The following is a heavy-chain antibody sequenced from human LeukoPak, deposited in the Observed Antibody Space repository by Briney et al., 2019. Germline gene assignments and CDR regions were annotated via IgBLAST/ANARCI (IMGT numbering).Heavy chain of an antibody. CDR3: VKERAVGRFSIAAPGDY. CDR1: GFTFSSYA. J-gene: IGHJ4*02. Sequence: PGGSLVLSCAASGFTFSSYAMSWVRQAPGKGLEWVSAISGSGGSTYHADSVKGRFTISRDNSKNTLYLQMNTLRADDTAVYYCVKERAVGRFSIAAPGDYWGQGTLVTVSS. D-gene: IGHD6-13*01. V-gene: IGHV3-23*01. CDR2: ISGSGGST.